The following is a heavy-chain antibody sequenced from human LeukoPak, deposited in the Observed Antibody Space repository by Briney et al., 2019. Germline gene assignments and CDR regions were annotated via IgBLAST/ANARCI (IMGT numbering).Heavy chain of an antibody. V-gene: IGHV3-74*01. CDR2: INTDMSST. CDR3: ARDLSHCSGGSCYSAHFDY. D-gene: IGHD2-15*01. CDR1: GFTFSDYW. Sequence: GGSLRLSCVASGFTFSDYWMHWVRQAPGKGLVWVSRINTDMSSTIYTDSVKGRFTISRDNAKNTLYLQMNSLRAEGTAVYYCARDLSHCSGGSCYSAHFDYWGLGTQVTVSS. J-gene: IGHJ4*02.